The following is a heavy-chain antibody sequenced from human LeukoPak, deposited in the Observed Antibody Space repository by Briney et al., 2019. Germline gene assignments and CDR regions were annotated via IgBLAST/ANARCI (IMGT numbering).Heavy chain of an antibody. Sequence: GGSLRLSCAASGFTFSSYGMHWVRQAPGKGLEWVAVIWYDGSNKYYADSVKGRFTISRDNSKNTLYLQMNSLRAEDTAVYYCARVYYDSSGYGMDVWGQGTTVTVSS. J-gene: IGHJ6*02. V-gene: IGHV3-33*01. CDR1: GFTFSSYG. D-gene: IGHD3-22*01. CDR2: IWYDGSNK. CDR3: ARVYYDSSGYGMDV.